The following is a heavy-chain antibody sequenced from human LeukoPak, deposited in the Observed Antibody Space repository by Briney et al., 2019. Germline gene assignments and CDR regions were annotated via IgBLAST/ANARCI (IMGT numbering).Heavy chain of an antibody. CDR3: AKPRYSSSWYPYYLDY. Sequence: GGSLRLSCAASRVTFSTYGMHWVRQAPGRGLEWVAVISYDGSNKYYADSVKGRFTISRDNSKNTLYLQVNSLGAEDTAVYYCAKPRYSSSWYPYYLDYWGQGTLVTVSS. V-gene: IGHV3-30*18. D-gene: IGHD6-13*01. J-gene: IGHJ4*02. CDR2: ISYDGSNK. CDR1: RVTFSTYG.